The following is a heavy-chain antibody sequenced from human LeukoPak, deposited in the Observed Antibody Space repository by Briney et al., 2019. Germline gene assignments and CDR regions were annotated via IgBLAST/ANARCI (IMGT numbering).Heavy chain of an antibody. V-gene: IGHV1-2*02. CDR3: ATGHPHMAYYGMDV. CDR1: GYTFTGYY. CDR2: INPNSGGT. D-gene: IGHD5-24*01. Sequence: ASVKVSCKASGYTFTGYYMHWVRQAPGQGLEWMGWINPNSGGTNYAQKFQGRVTMTRDTSISTAYMELSSLRSEDTAVYYCATGHPHMAYYGMDVWGQGTTVTVSS. J-gene: IGHJ6*02.